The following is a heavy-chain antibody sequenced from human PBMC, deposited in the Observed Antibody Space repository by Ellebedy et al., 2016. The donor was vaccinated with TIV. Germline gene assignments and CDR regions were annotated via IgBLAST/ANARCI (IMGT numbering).Heavy chain of an antibody. CDR3: AREPVPTWAFDY. CDR2: IYSDGST. V-gene: IGHV3-66*01. Sequence: GESLKISCAVSGFTVATNHMNWVRQAPGKGLEWVSDIYSDGSTYYHDSVKGRFTISRDNSKNTLYLQMNSLTVEDTAAYFCAREPVPTWAFDYWGQGTLVTVSS. CDR1: GFTVATNH. D-gene: IGHD4-11*01. J-gene: IGHJ4*02.